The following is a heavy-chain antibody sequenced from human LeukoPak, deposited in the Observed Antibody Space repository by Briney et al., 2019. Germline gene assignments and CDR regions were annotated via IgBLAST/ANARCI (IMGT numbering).Heavy chain of an antibody. CDR2: IYSGGSP. V-gene: IGHV3-53*01. Sequence: PGGSLRLSCAASGFIVSSNYMSWVRQAPGKGLEGVAVIYSGGSPYYADSVKGRFTISRDNSKNTLYLQMNSLRAEDTAVYYLATGVGDAPAMVTLRYYYYYYYMDVAGKGTPVTVTS. D-gene: IGHD5-18*01. CDR3: ATGVGDAPAMVTLRYYYYYYYMDV. J-gene: IGHJ6*03. CDR1: GFIVSSNY.